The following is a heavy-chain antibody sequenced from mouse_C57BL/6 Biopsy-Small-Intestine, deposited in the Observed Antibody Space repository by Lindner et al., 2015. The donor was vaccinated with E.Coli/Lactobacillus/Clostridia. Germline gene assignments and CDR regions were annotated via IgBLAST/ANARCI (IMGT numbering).Heavy chain of an antibody. Sequence: VQPQESGAELVWPGASVKLSCTTSGFNIKDAYINWVKQRPAQGLVWIGWIDPENGDTEYASKFQGKATITADTSSDTAFLQLSSLTSEDTAVYYCTKGYRNFDYWGQGATLTVSS. D-gene: IGHD2-14*01. J-gene: IGHJ2*01. V-gene: IGHV14-4*01. CDR1: GFNIKDAY. CDR3: TKGYRNFDY. CDR2: IDPENGDT.